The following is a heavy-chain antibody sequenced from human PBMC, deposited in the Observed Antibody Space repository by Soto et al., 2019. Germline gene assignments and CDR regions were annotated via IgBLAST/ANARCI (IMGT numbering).Heavy chain of an antibody. CDR1: GGSFSGYY. Sequence: SETLSLTCAVYGGSFSGYYWSWIRQPPGKGLEWIGEINHSGSTNYNPSLKSRVTIPVDTSKNQFSLKLSSVTAADTAVYYCARPHGGSSGWDNWFDPWGQGTLVTVSS. D-gene: IGHD6-25*01. CDR3: ARPHGGSSGWDNWFDP. J-gene: IGHJ5*02. V-gene: IGHV4-34*01. CDR2: INHSGST.